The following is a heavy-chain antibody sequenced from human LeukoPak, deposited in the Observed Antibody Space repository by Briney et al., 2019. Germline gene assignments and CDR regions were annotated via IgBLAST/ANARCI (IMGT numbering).Heavy chain of an antibody. CDR2: IYPGDSDT. J-gene: IGHJ4*02. V-gene: IGHV5-51*01. CDR1: GYTFSSYW. Sequence: GESLKISCKGSGYTFSSYWIGWVRQMPGKGLEWMGIIYPGDSDTRYSPSFQGQVTISADKSISTAYLQWSSLKASDTAMYYCARKSGSFMSSPDYWGQGTLVTVSS. CDR3: ARKSGSFMSSPDY. D-gene: IGHD1-26*01.